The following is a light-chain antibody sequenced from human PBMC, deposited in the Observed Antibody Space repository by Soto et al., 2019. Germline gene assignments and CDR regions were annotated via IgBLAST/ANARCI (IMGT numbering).Light chain of an antibody. Sequence: DIQMTQSPLTLSASVGDRVTITCRASQNINSWLAWYQQRPGKAPKLLIQKASRLESGVPSRFSGSGSGTEFFLTISNLQPDDFETYYCQQYNTYSTFGQGTKVEIK. V-gene: IGKV1-5*03. J-gene: IGKJ1*01. CDR1: QNINSW. CDR3: QQYNTYST. CDR2: KAS.